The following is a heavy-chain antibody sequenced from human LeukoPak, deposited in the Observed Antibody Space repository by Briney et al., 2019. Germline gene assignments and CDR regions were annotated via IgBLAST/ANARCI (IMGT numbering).Heavy chain of an antibody. CDR1: GGSFSGYY. J-gene: IGHJ4*02. CDR2: INHSGST. CDR3: ARAPIAARPLDY. Sequence: TSETLSLTCAVYGGSFSGYYWSWIRQPPGKGLEWIGEINHSGSTNYNPSLKSRVTISVDTSKNQFSLKLSSVTAADTAVYYCARAPIAARPLDYWGQGTLVTVSS. V-gene: IGHV4-34*01. D-gene: IGHD6-6*01.